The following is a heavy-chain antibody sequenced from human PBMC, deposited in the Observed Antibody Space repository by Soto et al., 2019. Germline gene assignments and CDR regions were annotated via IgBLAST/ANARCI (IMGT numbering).Heavy chain of an antibody. CDR1: GFTFSSYG. V-gene: IGHV3-33*01. CDR2: IWYDGSNK. D-gene: IGHD6-6*01. CDR3: ARERIAARPLYWYFDL. Sequence: QVQLVESGGGVVQPGRSLRLSCAASGFTFSSYGMHWVRQAPGKGLEWVAVIWYDGSNKYYADSVKGRFTISRDNSKNTLYLQMNSLRAEDTAVYYCARERIAARPLYWYFDLWGRGTLVTVSS. J-gene: IGHJ2*01.